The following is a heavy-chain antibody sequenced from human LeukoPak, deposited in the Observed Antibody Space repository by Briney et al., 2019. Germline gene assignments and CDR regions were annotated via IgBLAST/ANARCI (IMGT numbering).Heavy chain of an antibody. D-gene: IGHD3-22*01. V-gene: IGHV4-61*02. CDR1: GGSISDAAYY. CDR2: IYTSGGT. J-gene: IGHJ4*02. CDR3: ARDYYDSSGYYYAL. Sequence: SETLSLTCTVSGGSISDAAYYWSWIRQPAGKGLEWIGRIYTSGGTNYNPSLKSRVTMSIDTSKNQFSLKLSSVTAADTAVYYCARDYYDSSGYYYALWGQGTLVTVSS.